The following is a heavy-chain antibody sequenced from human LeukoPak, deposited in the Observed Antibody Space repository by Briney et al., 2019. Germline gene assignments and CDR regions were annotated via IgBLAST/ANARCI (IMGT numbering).Heavy chain of an antibody. CDR1: GYTFTSYY. J-gene: IGHJ4*02. CDR2: INPSGGST. Sequence: ASVKVSCKASGYTFTSYYLHWVRQAPGQGLEWMGIINPSGGSTSYAQKFQGRVTMTRDTSTSTVYMELSSLRSEDTAVYYCARESYGGLYDYVWGSYRPYFDYWGQGTLVTVSS. CDR3: ARESYGGLYDYVWGSYRPYFDY. D-gene: IGHD3-16*02. V-gene: IGHV1-46*01.